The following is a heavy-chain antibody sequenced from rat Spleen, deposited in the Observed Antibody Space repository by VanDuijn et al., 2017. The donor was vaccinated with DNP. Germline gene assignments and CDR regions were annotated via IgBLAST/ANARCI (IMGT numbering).Heavy chain of an antibody. CDR3: ARHVLPLRVWDY. CDR2: TNYAGGST. D-gene: IGHD1-4*01. J-gene: IGHJ2*01. Sequence: EVQLVESGGGLVQPGRSLKLSCVASGFNLRDYYMAWVRQAPTKGLEWVAYTNYAGGSTYNGDSVKGRFTISRDNAKSTLYLQINSLRSEDMATYYCARHVLPLRVWDYWGQGVMVTVSS. CDR1: GFNLRDYY. V-gene: IGHV5-22*01.